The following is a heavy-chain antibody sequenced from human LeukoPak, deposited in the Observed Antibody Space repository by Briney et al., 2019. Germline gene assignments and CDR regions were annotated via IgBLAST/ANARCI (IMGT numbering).Heavy chain of an antibody. D-gene: IGHD1-26*01. CDR2: IYHSGST. CDR3: AREYSGSYYFDY. J-gene: IGHJ4*02. Sequence: PSETPSLTCTISGGSISSYYWSWIRQPPGKGLEWIGYIYHSGSTNYNPSLKSRVTISVDTSKNQFSLKLSSVTAADTAVYYCAREYSGSYYFDYWGQGTLVTVSS. CDR1: GGSISSYY. V-gene: IGHV4-59*01.